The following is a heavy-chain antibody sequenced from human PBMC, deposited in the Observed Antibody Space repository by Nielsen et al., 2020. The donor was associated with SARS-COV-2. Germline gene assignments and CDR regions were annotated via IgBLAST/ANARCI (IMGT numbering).Heavy chain of an antibody. Sequence: ASVKVSCKASGYTFTNYGISWVRQAPGQGLEWMGWISGYNGDTNYAQKFQGRVTMTRDTSISTAYMELSRLRSDDTAVYYCARVPRRGYYGSGSYGDNWFDPWGQGTLVTVSS. CDR2: ISGYNGDT. V-gene: IGHV1-18*04. CDR3: ARVPRRGYYGSGSYGDNWFDP. J-gene: IGHJ5*02. CDR1: GYTFTNYG. D-gene: IGHD3-10*01.